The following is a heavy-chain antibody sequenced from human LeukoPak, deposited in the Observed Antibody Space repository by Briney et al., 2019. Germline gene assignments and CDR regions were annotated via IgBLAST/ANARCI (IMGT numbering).Heavy chain of an antibody. Sequence: GGSLRLSCVASGFTFSSYSMNWVRQAPGKGLEWVSVIYSGGSTFYADSVKGRFTISRDNSKNTLYLQMNSLRAEDTAVYYCASDSYSPEYFQHWGQGTLVTVSS. CDR1: GFTFSSYS. J-gene: IGHJ1*01. V-gene: IGHV3-66*01. CDR2: IYSGGST. CDR3: ASDSYSPEYFQH. D-gene: IGHD2-15*01.